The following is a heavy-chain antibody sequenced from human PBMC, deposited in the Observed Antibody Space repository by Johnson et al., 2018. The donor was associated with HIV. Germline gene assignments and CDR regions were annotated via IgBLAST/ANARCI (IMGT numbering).Heavy chain of an antibody. V-gene: IGHV3-66*01. CDR3: ARGASGSSGWENAFDI. Sequence: VQLVESGGGLVKPGGSLRLSCAASGFTVSSNYMSWVRQAPGKGLEWVSVTYSGGSTYYADSVKGSFTISRDNSKNTVYLQMNSLRVEDTAVYYCARGASGSSGWENAFDIWGQGTMVTVSS. CDR2: TYSGGST. D-gene: IGHD6-19*01. J-gene: IGHJ3*02. CDR1: GFTVSSNY.